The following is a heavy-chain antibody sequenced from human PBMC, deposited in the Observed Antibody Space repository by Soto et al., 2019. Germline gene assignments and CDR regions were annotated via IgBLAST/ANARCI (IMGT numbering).Heavy chain of an antibody. CDR3: ARVNTIFGVVPSGLDY. CDR2: ISAYNGNT. J-gene: IGHJ4*02. D-gene: IGHD3-3*01. Sequence: ASVKVSCKSSGYTFTSYGISWVRQAPGQGLEWMGWISAYNGNTNYAQKLQGRVTMTTDTSTSTAYMELRSLRSDDTAVYYCARVNTIFGVVPSGLDYWGQRTLVTGSS. CDR1: GYTFTSYG. V-gene: IGHV1-18*01.